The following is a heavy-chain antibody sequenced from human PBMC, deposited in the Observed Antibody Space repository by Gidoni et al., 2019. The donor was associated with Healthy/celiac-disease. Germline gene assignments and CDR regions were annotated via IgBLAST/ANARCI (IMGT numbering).Heavy chain of an antibody. CDR2: IYHSGST. D-gene: IGHD4-4*01. J-gene: IGHJ4*02. V-gene: IGHV4-38-2*01. CDR1: GYSISSGYY. CDR3: ASQQYYFDY. Sequence: QVQLQESGPGLVKPSETLSLTCAVSGYSISSGYYWGWIRQPPGKGLEWIGSIYHSGSTYYNPSLKSRVTISVDTSKNQFSLKLSSVTAADTAVYYCASQQYYFDYWGQGTLVTVSS.